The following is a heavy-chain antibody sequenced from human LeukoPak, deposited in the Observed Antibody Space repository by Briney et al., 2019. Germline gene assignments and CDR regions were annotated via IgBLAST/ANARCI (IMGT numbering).Heavy chain of an antibody. Sequence: SETLSLTCTVSGGSISSYYWSWIRQPPGKGLEWIGYIYYSGSTNYNPSLKSRVTISVDTSENQFSLKLSSVTAADTAVYYCARYQRPGNYFDYWGQGTLVTVSS. CDR1: GGSISSYY. V-gene: IGHV4-59*01. J-gene: IGHJ4*02. CDR2: IYYSGST. CDR3: ARYQRPGNYFDY. D-gene: IGHD2-2*01.